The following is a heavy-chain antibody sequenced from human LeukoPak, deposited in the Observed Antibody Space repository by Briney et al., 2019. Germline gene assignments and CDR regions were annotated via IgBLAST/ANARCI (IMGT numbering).Heavy chain of an antibody. CDR1: GGSISSGDYY. J-gene: IGHJ5*02. D-gene: IGHD4-17*01. CDR2: IYYSGST. Sequence: SETLSLTCTVSGGSISSGDYYWSWIRQPPGKGLEWIGYIYYSGSTYYNPSLKSRVTISVDTSKNQFSLKLSSVTAADTAVYYCAREALRPSRWFDPWGQGTLVTVSS. V-gene: IGHV4-30-4*01. CDR3: AREALRPSRWFDP.